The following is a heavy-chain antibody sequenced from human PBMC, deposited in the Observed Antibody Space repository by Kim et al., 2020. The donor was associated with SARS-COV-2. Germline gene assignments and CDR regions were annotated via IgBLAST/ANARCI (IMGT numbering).Heavy chain of an antibody. D-gene: IGHD4-17*01. CDR1: GYTFTSYA. CDR3: ARASGGDYGFQGWGFLIDY. Sequence: ASVKVSCKASGYTFTSYAMNWVRQAPGQGLEWMGWINTNTGNPTYAQGFTGRFVFSLDTSVSTAYLQISSLKAEDTAVYYCARASGGDYGFQGWGFLIDYWGQGTLVTVSS. V-gene: IGHV7-4-1*02. CDR2: INTNTGNP. J-gene: IGHJ4*02.